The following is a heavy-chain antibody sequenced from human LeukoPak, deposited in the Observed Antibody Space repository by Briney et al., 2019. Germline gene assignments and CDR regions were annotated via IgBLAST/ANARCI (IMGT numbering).Heavy chain of an antibody. V-gene: IGHV4-39*01. CDR3: ARGENTYYYRS. D-gene: IGHD3-10*01. J-gene: IGHJ5*02. Sequence: PSETLSLTCTVSGGSIRTSDYYWAWIRQPPGRGLEWIGTIHYSGSTFYKPPLKSRLTVSADTSRNQFYMKLSSVTAADTAVYYCARGENTYYYRSWGQGTLVTVSS. CDR1: GGSIRTSDYY. CDR2: IHYSGST.